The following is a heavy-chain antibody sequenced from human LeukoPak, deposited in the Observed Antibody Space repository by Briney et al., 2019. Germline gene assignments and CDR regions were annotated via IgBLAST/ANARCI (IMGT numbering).Heavy chain of an antibody. V-gene: IGHV4-39*01. CDR1: GDSISSSSYY. CDR2: VYYGGNT. CDR3: ARQRADYFYHYLDV. J-gene: IGHJ6*03. Sequence: SETLSLTCTVSGDSISSSSYYWDWVRQPPGKGLEWIGNVYYGGNTFYNSSLESRVTISVDMSKNQFSLKLSSLTAADTAVYYCARQRADYFYHYLDVWGKGTSVTVSS.